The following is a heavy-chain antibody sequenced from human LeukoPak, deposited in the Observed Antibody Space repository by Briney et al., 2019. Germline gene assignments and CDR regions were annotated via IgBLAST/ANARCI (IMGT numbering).Heavy chain of an antibody. V-gene: IGHV3-30*18. CDR1: GFTFSSYG. CDR3: AKSYYYDSSGFDY. Sequence: PAGSLRLSCAASGFTFSSYGMHWVRQAPDKGLEWVAVISYDGSNKSYADSVKGRFTISRDNSKNTLYLQMNSLRAEDTAVYYCAKSYYYDSSGFDYWGQGTLVTVSS. D-gene: IGHD3-22*01. J-gene: IGHJ4*02. CDR2: ISYDGSNK.